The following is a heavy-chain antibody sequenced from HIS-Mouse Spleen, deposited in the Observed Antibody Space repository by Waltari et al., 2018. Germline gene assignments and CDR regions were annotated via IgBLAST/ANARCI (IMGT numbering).Heavy chain of an antibody. CDR2: ITPFNGNT. CDR3: ASGGEYSSSSGDDAFDI. V-gene: IGHV1-45*02. Sequence: QMQLVQSGAEVKKTGSSVKVSCKASGYTFTYRYLHWVRRAPGQALEWMGWITPFNGNTNYAQKFQDRVTITRDRSMSTAYMELSSLRSEDTAMYYCASGGEYSSSSGDDAFDIWGQGTIVTVSS. CDR1: GYTFTYRY. D-gene: IGHD6-6*01. J-gene: IGHJ3*02.